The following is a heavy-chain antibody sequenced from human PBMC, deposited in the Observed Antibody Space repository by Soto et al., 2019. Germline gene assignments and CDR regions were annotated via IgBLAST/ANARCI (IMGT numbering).Heavy chain of an antibody. CDR3: ARGTLV. J-gene: IGHJ4*02. D-gene: IGHD2-2*01. CDR1: GDSISSTTYY. V-gene: IGHV4-39*07. Sequence: SETLSLTCTVSGDSISSTTYYWGWIRQPPGKGLEWIGSIYFSGSTYYNPSLKSRVTISVDTSKNQFSLELSYVTAADTAVYYCARGTLVWGQGILVTVSS. CDR2: IYFSGST.